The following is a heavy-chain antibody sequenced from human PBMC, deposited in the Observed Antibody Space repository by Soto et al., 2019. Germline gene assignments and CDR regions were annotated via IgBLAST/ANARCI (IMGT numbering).Heavy chain of an antibody. D-gene: IGHD2-15*01. CDR2: INGDGRTT. J-gene: IGHJ4*02. V-gene: IGHV3-74*01. CDR1: GFTFSSYW. Sequence: EVQLVESGGGLVQPGGSLRLSCAASGFTFSSYWIHWVRQAPGKGLVWVSRINGDGRTTNYADSVGGQFPISRDNAKNTVYLQMNSLRAEDTAVYYCARGAAGRYYSDYWVQGTLVTVSS. CDR3: ARGAAGRYYSDY.